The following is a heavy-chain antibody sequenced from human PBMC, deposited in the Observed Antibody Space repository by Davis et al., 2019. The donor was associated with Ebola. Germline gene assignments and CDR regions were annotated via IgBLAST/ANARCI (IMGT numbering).Heavy chain of an antibody. CDR3: STGTKLLVGLRYRYFAMYV. CDR2: VKSQTDGGTT. J-gene: IGHJ6*02. D-gene: IGHD6-6*01. V-gene: IGHV3-15*07. CDR1: GFTLTDAW. Sequence: GGSLRLSCAASGFTLTDAWMNWVSQAPGKGLEWVGRVKSQTDGGTTDYAAPVKGRFTMSRDDLTNTLFLDITSLKTEDTAVYYCSTGTKLLVGLRYRYFAMYVWGQGTTVIVSS.